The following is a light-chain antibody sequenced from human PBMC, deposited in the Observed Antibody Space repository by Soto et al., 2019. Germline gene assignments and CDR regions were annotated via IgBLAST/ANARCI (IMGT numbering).Light chain of an antibody. J-gene: IGKJ5*01. CDR1: QSVSSSY. CDR3: QQYGSSQIT. CDR2: GAS. Sequence: EIVLTQSPGTLSLSPGERATLSCRASQSVSSSYLAWYQQKPGQAPRLLIYGASSRATGIPDRFSGSGSANDFTLTISRLEPEDFAVYYCQQYGSSQITFGQGTRLEIK. V-gene: IGKV3-20*01.